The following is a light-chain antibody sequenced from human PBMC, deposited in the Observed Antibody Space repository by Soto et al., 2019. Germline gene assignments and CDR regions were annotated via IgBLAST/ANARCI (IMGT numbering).Light chain of an antibody. Sequence: EIVLTQSPGTLSLSPGERATLSCRASQSVSSSYLAWYQHKPGQAPRLLIYGASTRATGIPARFSGSGSGTEFTLTISSLQSEDFAIYYCQQYNIWPPWTFGQGTKVDIK. CDR3: QQYNIWPPWT. V-gene: IGKV3-15*01. CDR1: QSVSSSY. CDR2: GAS. J-gene: IGKJ1*01.